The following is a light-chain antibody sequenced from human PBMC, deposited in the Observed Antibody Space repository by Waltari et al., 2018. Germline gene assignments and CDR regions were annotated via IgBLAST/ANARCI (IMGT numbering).Light chain of an antibody. J-gene: IGKJ2*01. Sequence: EIVMTPSPATLSVSPGERATLSCRASQSVSSNLAWYQQKPGQAPRLLIYGASTRATGIPARFSGSGSGTEFTLTISSLQSEDFAVYYCQQYNNWPWNTFGQGTKLEIK. CDR1: QSVSSN. V-gene: IGKV3-15*01. CDR2: GAS. CDR3: QQYNNWPWNT.